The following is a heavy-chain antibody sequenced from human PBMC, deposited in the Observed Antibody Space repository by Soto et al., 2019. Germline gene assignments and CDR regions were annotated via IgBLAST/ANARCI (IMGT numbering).Heavy chain of an antibody. Sequence: EVQLVESGGGLVQPGGSLRLSCAASVFTLSRYSMHWVRQAPGKGLEWVSYISGSGGTIYYADSVKGRFTISRDNAKNSLSVQMNSLRDEDTAVYYRARETGLRGSGWSYYFDFWGQGTRVTVSS. CDR2: ISGSGGTI. J-gene: IGHJ4*02. D-gene: IGHD6-19*01. CDR1: VFTLSRYS. V-gene: IGHV3-48*02. CDR3: ARETGLRGSGWSYYFDF.